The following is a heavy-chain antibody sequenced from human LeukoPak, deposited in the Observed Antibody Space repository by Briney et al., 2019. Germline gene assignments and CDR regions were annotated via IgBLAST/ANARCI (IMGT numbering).Heavy chain of an antibody. Sequence: GGSLRLSCAASGFTFITYAMHWVRQAPGRGLEWVAVISYDGSNKYYADSVKGRFTISRDNSKNTLYLQMNSLRAEDTAVYYCAQGRSFYYYYSMDVWGKGTTVTVSS. CDR3: AQGRSFYYYYSMDV. CDR2: ISYDGSNK. V-gene: IGHV3-30-3*01. CDR1: GFTFITYA. J-gene: IGHJ6*03.